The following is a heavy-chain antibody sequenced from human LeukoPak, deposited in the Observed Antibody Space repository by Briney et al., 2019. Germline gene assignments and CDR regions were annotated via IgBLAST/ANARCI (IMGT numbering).Heavy chain of an antibody. Sequence: PGGSLRLSCAASGFTFSSYAMHWVRQAPGKGLEWVAVISYDGSNKYYADSVKGRFTISRDNSKNTLYLQMNSLRAEDTAVYYCARASGPLSFWGQGTLVTVSS. CDR3: ARASGPLSF. V-gene: IGHV3-30-3*01. D-gene: IGHD2-15*01. CDR1: GFTFSSYA. J-gene: IGHJ4*02. CDR2: ISYDGSNK.